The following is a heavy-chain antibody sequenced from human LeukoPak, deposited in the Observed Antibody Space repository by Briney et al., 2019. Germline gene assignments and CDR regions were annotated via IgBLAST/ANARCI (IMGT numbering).Heavy chain of an antibody. Sequence: GGSLRLSCAASGFTFSSYSMNWVRQAPGKGLEWVSSISSSSSYIYYADSVKGRFTISRDNAKNSLYLQMNSLGAEDTAVYYCAKDNWVATRGHYGFDYWGQGTLVTVSS. J-gene: IGHJ4*02. CDR3: AKDNWVATRGHYGFDY. CDR2: ISSSSSYI. D-gene: IGHD5-12*01. V-gene: IGHV3-21*01. CDR1: GFTFSSYS.